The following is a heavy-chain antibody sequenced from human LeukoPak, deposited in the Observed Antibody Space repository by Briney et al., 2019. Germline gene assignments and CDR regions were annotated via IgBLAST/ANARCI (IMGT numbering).Heavy chain of an antibody. CDR1: GGSFSGYY. CDR2: INHSGST. CDR3: ASLCSSTSCPPKGVRNYYYGMDV. J-gene: IGHJ6*02. V-gene: IGHV4-34*01. Sequence: SETLSLTCAVYGGSFSGYYWSWIRQPPGKGLEWIGEINHSGSTNYNPSLKSRVTISVDTSKNQFSLKLSSVTAADTAVYYCASLCSSTSCPPKGVRNYYYGMDVWGQGTTVTVSS. D-gene: IGHD2-2*01.